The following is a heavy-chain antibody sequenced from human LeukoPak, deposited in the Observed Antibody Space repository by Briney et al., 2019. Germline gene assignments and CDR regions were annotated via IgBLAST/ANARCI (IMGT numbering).Heavy chain of an antibody. CDR1: GITFSNYA. J-gene: IGHJ4*02. Sequence: GGSLRLSCAASGITFSNYAMSWVRQAPGKGLEWVSAISGSGGNTYYAYYADSVKGRFSISRDNSKNTLSLQMDSLRAEDTAVYYCAKGGRSSYFDYWGQGTLVTVSS. CDR2: ISGSGGNTYYA. CDR3: AKGGRSSYFDY. V-gene: IGHV3-23*01. D-gene: IGHD6-13*01.